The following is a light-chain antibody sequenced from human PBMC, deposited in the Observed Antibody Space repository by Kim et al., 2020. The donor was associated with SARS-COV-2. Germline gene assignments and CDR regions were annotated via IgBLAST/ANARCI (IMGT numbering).Light chain of an antibody. J-gene: IGKJ1*01. CDR2: DAS. Sequence: ASVGDRVPLTCRAIQSISTWLAWYQQKPGKAPKLLIYDASSLESGVPSRFSGSGSGTEFTLTISSLQPDDFATYYCQQYNIYSWTFGQGTKVDIK. CDR1: QSISTW. CDR3: QQYNIYSWT. V-gene: IGKV1-5*01.